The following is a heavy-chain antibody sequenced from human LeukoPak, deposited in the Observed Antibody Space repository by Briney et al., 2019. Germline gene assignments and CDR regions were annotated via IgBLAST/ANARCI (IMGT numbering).Heavy chain of an antibody. CDR1: GGSISSGGYS. Sequence: SQTLSLTCAVSGGSISSGGYSWSWIRQPPGKGLEWIGYIYHSGSTYYNPSLKSRVTISVDRSKNQFSLKLSSVTAADTAVYCCARAYSSSWYPNNWFDPWGQGTLVTVSS. J-gene: IGHJ5*02. D-gene: IGHD6-13*01. CDR2: IYHSGST. CDR3: ARAYSSSWYPNNWFDP. V-gene: IGHV4-30-2*01.